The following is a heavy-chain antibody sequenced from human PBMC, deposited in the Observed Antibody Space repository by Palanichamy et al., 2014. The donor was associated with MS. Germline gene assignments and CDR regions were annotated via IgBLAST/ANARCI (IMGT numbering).Heavy chain of an antibody. J-gene: IGHJ4*02. Sequence: QVQVQQWGAGLLKPSETLSLTCAVSSGSFNGYYWSWIRQPPGKGLEWIGEINQSGSTNYNPSLKSRVTISVDRSKNQFSLKLNSMTAADTAVYYCARGTLFDYWGQGTLVAVSS. CDR3: ARGTLFDY. CDR1: SGSFNGYY. CDR2: INQSGST. V-gene: IGHV4-34*01.